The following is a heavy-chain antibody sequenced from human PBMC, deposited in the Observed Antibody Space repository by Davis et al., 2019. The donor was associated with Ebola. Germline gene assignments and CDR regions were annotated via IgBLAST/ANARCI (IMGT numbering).Heavy chain of an antibody. J-gene: IGHJ3*02. CDR3: ARDHYYYDSSGYHKGAFDI. D-gene: IGHD3-22*01. V-gene: IGHV4-61*08. CDR1: GGSISSGGYS. Sequence: SETLSPTCTVPGGSISSGGYSWSWIRQPPGKGLEWIGYIYYSGSTNYNPSLKSRVTISVDTSKNQFSLKLSSVTAADTAVYYCARDHYYYDSSGYHKGAFDIWGQGTMVTVSS. CDR2: IYYSGST.